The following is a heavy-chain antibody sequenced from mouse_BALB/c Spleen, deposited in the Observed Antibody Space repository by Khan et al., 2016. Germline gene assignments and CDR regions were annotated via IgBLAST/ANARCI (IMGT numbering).Heavy chain of an antibody. CDR1: GYTFTSYW. D-gene: IGHD2-1*01. Sequence: QVQLQQSGAELARPGASVKLSCKASGYTFTSYWMQWVKQRPGQGLEWIGAIYPGDGGTRYNQKFKGKATLTADKSSSTAYMQLSSLASEDSAVYCCARYGKVYSFDYWGQGTTLTVSS. CDR2: IYPGDGGT. V-gene: IGHV1-87*01. CDR3: ARYGKVYSFDY. J-gene: IGHJ2*01.